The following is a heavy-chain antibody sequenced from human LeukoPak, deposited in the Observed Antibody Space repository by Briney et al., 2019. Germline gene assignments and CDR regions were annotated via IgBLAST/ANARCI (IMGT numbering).Heavy chain of an antibody. Sequence: ASVKVSCKASGYTFTDYYIHWVRQAPGQGLEWMGWINPYSGGTNYAQKFRGRVTMTRDTSISTAYVDLSRLTSDDTAVYYCARAIHYYHSSGDLLYYFDYWGQGTLVTVSS. CDR1: GYTFTDYY. CDR3: ARAIHYYHSSGDLLYYFDY. J-gene: IGHJ4*02. V-gene: IGHV1-2*02. D-gene: IGHD3-22*01. CDR2: INPYSGGT.